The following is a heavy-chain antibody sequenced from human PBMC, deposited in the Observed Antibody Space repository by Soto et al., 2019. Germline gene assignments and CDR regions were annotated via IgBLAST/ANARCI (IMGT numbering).Heavy chain of an antibody. J-gene: IGHJ3*02. CDR1: GFTVSSNY. V-gene: IGHV3-53*04. Sequence: GESLKISCAASGFTVSSNYMSWVRQAPGKGLEWVSVIYSGGSTYYADSVKGRFTISRHNSKNTLYLQMNSLRAEDTAVYYCARSTIFGVVGAFDIWGQGTMVTVSS. CDR3: ARSTIFGVVGAFDI. CDR2: IYSGGST. D-gene: IGHD3-3*01.